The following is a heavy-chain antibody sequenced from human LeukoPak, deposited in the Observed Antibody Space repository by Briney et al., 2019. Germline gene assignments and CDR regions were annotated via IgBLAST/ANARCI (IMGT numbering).Heavy chain of an antibody. Sequence: ASVKVSCKASGYTFTSYDINWVRQATGQGLEWMGSMNPNSGNTGYAQKFQGRVTMTRNTSISTAYMELSRLRSDDTAVYYCARLRGTRVGLYNWFDPWGQGTLVTVSS. D-gene: IGHD3-16*01. CDR3: ARLRGTRVGLYNWFDP. CDR1: GYTFTSYD. V-gene: IGHV1-8*01. CDR2: MNPNSGNT. J-gene: IGHJ5*02.